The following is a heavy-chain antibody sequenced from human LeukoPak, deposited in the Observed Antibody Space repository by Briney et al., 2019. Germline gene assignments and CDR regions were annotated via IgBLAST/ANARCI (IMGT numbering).Heavy chain of an antibody. CDR2: ISGSGGST. Sequence: PGGSLRLSCAASGFTFSSYAMSWVRQAPGKGLEWVSAISGSGGSTYYADSVKGRITISRDNSKNTLYLQMNSLRAEDTAVYYCAKGALSYSSSWYGIDYWGQGTLVTVSS. CDR3: AKGALSYSSSWYGIDY. CDR1: GFTFSSYA. J-gene: IGHJ4*02. D-gene: IGHD6-13*01. V-gene: IGHV3-23*01.